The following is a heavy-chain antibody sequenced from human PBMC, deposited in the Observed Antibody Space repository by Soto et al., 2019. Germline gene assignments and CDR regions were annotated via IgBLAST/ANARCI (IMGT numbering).Heavy chain of an antibody. CDR3: AKDGVWNDVEDYYFDY. V-gene: IGHV3-30*18. CDR1: GFTFSSYG. Sequence: GGSLRLSCAASGFTFSSYGMHWVRQAPGKGLEWVAVISYDGSNKYYADSVKGRFTISRDNSKNTLYLQMNSLRAEDTAVYYCAKDGVWNDVEDYYFDYWGQGTLVTAPQ. J-gene: IGHJ4*02. D-gene: IGHD1-1*01. CDR2: ISYDGSNK.